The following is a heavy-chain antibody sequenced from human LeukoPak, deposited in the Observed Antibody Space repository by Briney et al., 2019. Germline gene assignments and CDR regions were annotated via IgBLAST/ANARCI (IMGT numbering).Heavy chain of an antibody. D-gene: IGHD3-10*02. CDR2: ISSSGSTI. J-gene: IGHJ6*04. CDR1: GFTFSTYE. CDR3: AELGITMIGGV. Sequence: PGGSLRLSCAASGFTFSTYEMNWVRQAPGKGLEWVSYISSSGSTIYYADSVKGRFAISRDNAKNSLYLQMNSLRAEDTAVYYCAELGITMIGGVWGKGTTVTISS. V-gene: IGHV3-48*03.